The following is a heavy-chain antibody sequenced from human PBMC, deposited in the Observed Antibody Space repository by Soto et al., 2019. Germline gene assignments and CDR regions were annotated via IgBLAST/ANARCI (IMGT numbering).Heavy chain of an antibody. J-gene: IGHJ4*02. D-gene: IGHD6-6*01. CDR1: GYSISSGYY. CDR2: IYHSGST. V-gene: IGHV4-38-2*01. CDR3: ARSHNRRSSDFDY. Sequence: PSETLSLTCAVSGYSISSGYYWGWIRQPPGKGLEWIGSIYHSGSTYYNPSLKSRVTISVDTSKNQFSLKLSSVTAADTAVYYCARSHNRRSSDFDYWGQGTLVTVS.